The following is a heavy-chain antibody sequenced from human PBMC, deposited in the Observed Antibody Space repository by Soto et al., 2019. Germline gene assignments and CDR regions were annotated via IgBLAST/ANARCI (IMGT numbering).Heavy chain of an antibody. J-gene: IGHJ4*02. Sequence: GESLKISCKASGDSFTDYWIGWVRQMPGTGLEWMGIIYPGDSDTKYSPSFQGQVTMSADKSISTAYLQWNSLKAPDTAMYYCARDGLSSSSSFDYWGQGTLVTVSS. D-gene: IGHD6-6*01. CDR2: IYPGDSDT. V-gene: IGHV5-51*01. CDR1: GDSFTDYW. CDR3: ARDGLSSSSSFDY.